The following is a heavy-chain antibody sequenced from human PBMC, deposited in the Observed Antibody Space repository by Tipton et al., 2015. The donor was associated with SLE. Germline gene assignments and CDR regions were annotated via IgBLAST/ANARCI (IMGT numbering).Heavy chain of an antibody. J-gene: IGHJ6*03. CDR2: NYHRGST. V-gene: IGHV4-38-2*02. D-gene: IGHD6-13*01. Sequence: TLSLTCTVSGYSISSGYYWAWIRQPPEKGLEWMASNYHRGSTSYTLSLKSRFTISADTTKNQFSLMLTSVTAADTAVYYCARGGSSSPAPYYYYYMDVWGKGTTVTVSS. CDR3: ARGGSSSPAPYYYYYMDV. CDR1: GYSISSGYY.